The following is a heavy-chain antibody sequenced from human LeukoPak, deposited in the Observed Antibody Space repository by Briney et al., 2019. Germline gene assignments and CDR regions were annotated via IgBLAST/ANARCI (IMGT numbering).Heavy chain of an antibody. J-gene: IGHJ4*02. V-gene: IGHV4-34*01. Sequence: SETLSLTCTVSGGSISGYYWSWIRQPPGKGLEWIGEINHSGSTNYNPSLKSRVTISVDTSKNQFSLKLSSVTAADTAVYYCARMRGGYFDYWGQGTLVTVSS. CDR1: GGSISGYY. D-gene: IGHD3-16*01. CDR3: ARMRGGYFDY. CDR2: INHSGST.